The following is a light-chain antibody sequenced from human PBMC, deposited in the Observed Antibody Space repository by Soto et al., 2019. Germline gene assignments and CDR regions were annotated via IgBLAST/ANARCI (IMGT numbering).Light chain of an antibody. Sequence: QSVLSQPPSVSAAPGQRVTISCSGSTSNIGKYYVSWYQQVPGTAPRLLIYDNNQRPSGIPDRFSGSKPGTSATLAITGLQTGDEADYYCATWDGGLTPQGVFGTGTKLTVL. CDR3: ATWDGGLTPQGV. J-gene: IGLJ1*01. CDR2: DNN. V-gene: IGLV1-51*01. CDR1: TSNIGKYY.